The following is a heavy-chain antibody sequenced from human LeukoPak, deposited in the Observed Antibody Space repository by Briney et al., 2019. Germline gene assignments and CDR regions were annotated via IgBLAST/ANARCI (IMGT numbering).Heavy chain of an antibody. J-gene: IGHJ4*02. CDR1: GYTFTGYY. D-gene: IGHD3-16*02. CDR3: ASSVSITFGGAIGGYYFDY. V-gene: IGHV1-2*02. CDR2: INPNSGGT. Sequence: ASVKVSCKASGYTFTGYYMHWVRQAPGQGLEWMGWINPNSGGTNYAQKFQGRVTMTRDTSISTAYMELSRLRSDDTAVYYCASSVSITFGGAIGGYYFDYWGQGTLVTVSS.